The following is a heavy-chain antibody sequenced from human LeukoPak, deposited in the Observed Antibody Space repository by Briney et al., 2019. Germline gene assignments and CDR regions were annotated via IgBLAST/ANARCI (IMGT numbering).Heavy chain of an antibody. CDR2: INHSGST. CDR1: GGSFSGYY. J-gene: IGHJ4*02. Sequence: SETLSLTCAVYGGSFSGYYWSWIRQPPGKGLEWIGEINHSGSTYYNPSLKSRVTISVDTSKNQFSLKLSSVTAADTAVYYCARGSTIFGVVNYFDYWGQGTLVTVSS. D-gene: IGHD3-3*01. CDR3: ARGSTIFGVVNYFDY. V-gene: IGHV4-34*01.